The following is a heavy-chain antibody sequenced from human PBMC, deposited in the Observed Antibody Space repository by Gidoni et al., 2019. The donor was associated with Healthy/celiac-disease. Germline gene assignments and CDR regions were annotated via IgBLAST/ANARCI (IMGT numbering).Heavy chain of an antibody. V-gene: IGHV3-49*04. CDR2: IRSKAYGGTT. CDR1: GFTFGVYA. J-gene: IGHJ4*02. CDR3: TRADMITFGGVPVDY. Sequence: EVQLVESGGGLVQPGRSLRLSCTASGFTFGVYAMSWVRQAPGKGLEWVGFIRSKAYGGTTEYAASVKGRFTISRDDSKSIAYLQMNSLKTEDTAVYYCTRADMITFGGVPVDYWGQGTLVTVSS. D-gene: IGHD3-16*01.